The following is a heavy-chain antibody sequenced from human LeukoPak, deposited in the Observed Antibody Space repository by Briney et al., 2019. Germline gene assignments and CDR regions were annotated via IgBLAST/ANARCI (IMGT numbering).Heavy chain of an antibody. D-gene: IGHD2-21*02. Sequence: PAGGSLRLSCVASKFNFFSYGMQWVRQAPGKGLVWVSRIFTDGSTTSYADSVKGRFTISRDNARNTLYLQMNSLRVEDTAVYYCARELPREVTLDYWGQGTLVTVS. J-gene: IGHJ4*01. CDR2: IFTDGSTT. CDR3: ARELPREVTLDY. V-gene: IGHV3-74*01. CDR1: KFNFFSYG.